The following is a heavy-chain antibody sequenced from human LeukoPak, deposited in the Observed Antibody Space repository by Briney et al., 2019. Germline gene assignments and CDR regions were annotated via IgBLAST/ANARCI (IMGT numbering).Heavy chain of an antibody. V-gene: IGHV3-21*01. J-gene: IGHJ4*02. D-gene: IGHD1-26*01. Sequence: GGSLRLSCAASGFTFSSYSMNWVRQAPGKGLEWVSSISSSSSYIYCADSVKGRFTISRDNAKNSLYLQMNSLRAEDTAVYYCARAPLVGASEIDYWGQGTLVTVSS. CDR1: GFTFSSYS. CDR2: ISSSSSYI. CDR3: ARAPLVGASEIDY.